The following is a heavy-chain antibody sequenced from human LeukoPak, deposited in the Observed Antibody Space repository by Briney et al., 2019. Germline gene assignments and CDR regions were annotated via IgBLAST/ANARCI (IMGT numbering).Heavy chain of an antibody. CDR1: GFTFSSYS. D-gene: IGHD4-17*01. CDR2: ISSSSSYI. Sequence: GGSLRLSCAASGFTFSSYSMNWVRQAPGKGLEWVSSISSSSSYIYYADSVKGRFTISRDNAKNSLYLQRNSLRAEDTAVYYCARDTHGDYGDYWGQGTLVTVSS. V-gene: IGHV3-21*01. J-gene: IGHJ4*02. CDR3: ARDTHGDYGDY.